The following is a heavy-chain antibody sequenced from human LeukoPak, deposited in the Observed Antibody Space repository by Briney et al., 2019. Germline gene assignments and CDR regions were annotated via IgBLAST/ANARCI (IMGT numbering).Heavy chain of an antibody. Sequence: PSETLSLTCTVSGGSISSYYWSWIRQPPGKGLEWIAYISNIGSINYNPSLKSRVTISLETSKNQFSLKLSSVTAADTAVYYCASPFNYYDSSGYYRDYWGQGTLVTVSS. CDR2: ISNIGSI. D-gene: IGHD3-22*01. CDR1: GGSISSYY. CDR3: ASPFNYYDSSGYYRDY. J-gene: IGHJ4*02. V-gene: IGHV4-59*12.